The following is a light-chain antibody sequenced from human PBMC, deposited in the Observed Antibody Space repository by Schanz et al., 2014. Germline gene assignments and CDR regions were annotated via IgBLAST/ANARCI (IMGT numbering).Light chain of an antibody. Sequence: EVVMTQSPATLSVSPGERATLSCRASQSVGSNLAWYQQKPGQAPRLLIYDASNRATGIPARFSGSGSGTDFTLTISSLEPEDFAVYYCQHYDTSRTFGQGTKVEI. V-gene: IGKV3D-15*01. CDR2: DAS. CDR3: QHYDTSRT. J-gene: IGKJ1*01. CDR1: QSVGSN.